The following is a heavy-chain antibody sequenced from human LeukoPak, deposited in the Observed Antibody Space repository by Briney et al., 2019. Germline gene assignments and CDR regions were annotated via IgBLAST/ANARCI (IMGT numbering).Heavy chain of an antibody. D-gene: IGHD3-22*01. J-gene: IGHJ4*02. CDR3: ARDFSFPHYYDSSGLDY. CDR2: IYDSGST. CDR1: GGSISSYY. V-gene: IGHV4-59*12. Sequence: SETLSLTCTVSGGSISSYYWSWIRQPPGKGLEWIGFIYDSGSTNYNPSLKSRVTISVDTSKNQFSLKLSSVTAADTAVYYCARDFSFPHYYDSSGLDYWGQGTLVTVSS.